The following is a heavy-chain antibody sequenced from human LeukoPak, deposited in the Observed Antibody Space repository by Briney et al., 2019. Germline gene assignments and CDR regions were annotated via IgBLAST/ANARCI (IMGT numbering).Heavy chain of an antibody. D-gene: IGHD2-2*01. Sequence: KPGGSLRLSCAASGFPFRCYRMNWVRQAPGKGLEWVATLSSISHYIYHADSVKGRFTISRDNDKNSLFLQMNSLRAEDTAVYYCARDLSLSMPGGFDYWGQGTLVSVSS. CDR2: LSSISHYI. CDR1: GFPFRCYR. J-gene: IGHJ4*02. V-gene: IGHV3-21*01. CDR3: ARDLSLSMPGGFDY.